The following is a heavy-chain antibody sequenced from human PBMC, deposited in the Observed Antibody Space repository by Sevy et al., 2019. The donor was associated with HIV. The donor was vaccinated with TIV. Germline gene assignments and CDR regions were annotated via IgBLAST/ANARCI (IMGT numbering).Heavy chain of an antibody. CDR1: GFTFSSYA. V-gene: IGHV3-30-3*01. Sequence: GGSLRLSCAASGFTFSSYAMHWVRQAPGKGLEWVAVISYDGSNKYYADYVNGRFTISRDNSKNTLYLQMNSLRAEDTAVYYCARTGYSSGWYVRWYFDYWGQGTLVTVSS. CDR3: ARTGYSSGWYVRWYFDY. J-gene: IGHJ4*02. D-gene: IGHD6-19*01. CDR2: ISYDGSNK.